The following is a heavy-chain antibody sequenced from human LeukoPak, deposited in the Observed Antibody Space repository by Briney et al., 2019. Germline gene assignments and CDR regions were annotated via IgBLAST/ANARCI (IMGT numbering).Heavy chain of an antibody. Sequence: GGSLRLSCAASGFTFSSYWMHWVRQAPGRGLVWVSCINSDGSGTSYADSVKGRFTISRDNAKNTLYLQVNSLRAEDSAVYYCARGRVVAGTHYWFFDLWGRGTLVTVSS. D-gene: IGHD2-15*01. CDR1: GFTFSSYW. V-gene: IGHV3-74*01. J-gene: IGHJ2*01. CDR2: INSDGSGT. CDR3: ARGRVVAGTHYWFFDL.